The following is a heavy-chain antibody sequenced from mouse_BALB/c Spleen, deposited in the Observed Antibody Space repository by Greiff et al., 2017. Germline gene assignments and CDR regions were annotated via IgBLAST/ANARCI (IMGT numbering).Heavy chain of an antibody. D-gene: IGHD1-1*01. V-gene: IGHV5-12-2*01. CDR2: ISNGGGST. CDR3: ARPLHYYGSRGGGYFDV. J-gene: IGHJ1*01. CDR1: GFTFSSYT. Sequence: EVKLVESGGGLVQPGGSLKLSCAASGFTFSSYTMSWVRQTPEKRLEWVAYISNGGGSTYYPDTVKGRFTISRDNAKNTLYLQMSSLKSEDTAMYYCARPLHYYGSRGGGYFDVWGAGTTVTVSS.